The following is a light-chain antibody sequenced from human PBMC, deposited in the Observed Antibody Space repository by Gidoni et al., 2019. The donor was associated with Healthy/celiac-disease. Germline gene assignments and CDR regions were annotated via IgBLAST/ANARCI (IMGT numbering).Light chain of an antibody. CDR3: QQYKNWLTWT. CDR1: QSVSSN. J-gene: IGKJ1*01. V-gene: IGKV3-15*01. Sequence: EIVMTQSPATLSVSPGERATLSCRASQSVSSNLAWYQQKPGQAPRLLLSGSGSGTEFTLTISSLQSEDFAVYYCQQYKNWLTWTFGQGTKVEIK.